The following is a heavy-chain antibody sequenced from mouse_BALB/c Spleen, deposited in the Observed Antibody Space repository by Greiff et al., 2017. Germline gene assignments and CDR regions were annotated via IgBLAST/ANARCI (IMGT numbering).Heavy chain of an antibody. V-gene: IGHV1-7*01. J-gene: IGHJ4*01. CDR1: GYTFTSYW. CDR2: INPSTGYT. Sequence: QVQLQQSGAELAKPGASVKMSCKASGYTFTSYWMHWVKQRPGQGLELIGYINPSTGYTEYNQKFKDKATLTADKSSSTAYMQLSSLTSEDSAVYYCARSPTTATSVDYWGQGTSVTVSS. D-gene: IGHD1-2*01. CDR3: ARSPTTATSVDY.